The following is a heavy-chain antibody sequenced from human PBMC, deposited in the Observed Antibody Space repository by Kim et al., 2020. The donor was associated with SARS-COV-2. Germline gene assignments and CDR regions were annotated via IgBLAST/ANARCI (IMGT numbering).Heavy chain of an antibody. CDR2: DSSDGKHT. CDR3: AKVLGLRTLGGRADI. Sequence: GGSLRLSCSPSGFTLSSAAMSWFRQAPGKGLEWVSSDSSDGKHTFYADSVKGRFTMSRDNSKNMLSLQMNDVRAEDTALYFCAKVLGLRTLGGRADIWG. D-gene: IGHD5-12*01. CDR1: GFTLSSAA. V-gene: IGHV3-23*01. J-gene: IGHJ6*02.